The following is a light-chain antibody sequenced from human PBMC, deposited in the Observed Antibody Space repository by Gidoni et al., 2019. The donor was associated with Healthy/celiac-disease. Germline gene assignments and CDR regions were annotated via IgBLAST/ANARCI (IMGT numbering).Light chain of an antibody. CDR1: QSVSSY. J-gene: IGKJ3*01. CDR3: QQRSNSFT. CDR2: DAS. Sequence: EIVLTQSPATLSLSPGERTTLSCRASQSVSSYLAWYQQKPGQAPRLLIYDASNRATGIPARFSGSGSGTDFTLTISSLEPEDFAVYYWQQRSNSFTFXPXTKVDIK. V-gene: IGKV3-11*01.